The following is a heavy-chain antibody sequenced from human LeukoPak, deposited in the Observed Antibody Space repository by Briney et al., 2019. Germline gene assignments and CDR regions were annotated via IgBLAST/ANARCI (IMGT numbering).Heavy chain of an antibody. D-gene: IGHD3-10*01. CDR1: GGSISSGSYY. CDR3: ARDPMAYYYMDV. J-gene: IGHJ6*03. Sequence: SQTLSLTCTVSGGSISSGSYYWSWIRQPAGKGLEWIGRIYTSGSTNYNPSLRSRVTTSVDTSKNQFSLKLSSVTAADTAVYYCARDPMAYYYMDVWGKGTTVTVSS. CDR2: IYTSGST. V-gene: IGHV4-61*02.